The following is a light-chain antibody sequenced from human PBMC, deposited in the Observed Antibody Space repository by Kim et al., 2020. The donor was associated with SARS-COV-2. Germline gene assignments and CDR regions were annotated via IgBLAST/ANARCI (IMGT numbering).Light chain of an antibody. CDR3: QQYNSYSWT. Sequence: ASVGDRVTITCRASQRISSWLAWYQQEPGKAPKLLIYKASSLQTGVPSRFSGSGSGTEFTLTISSLQPDDFATYYCQQYNSYSWTFGQGTKVDIK. CDR2: KAS. J-gene: IGKJ1*01. CDR1: QRISSW. V-gene: IGKV1-5*03.